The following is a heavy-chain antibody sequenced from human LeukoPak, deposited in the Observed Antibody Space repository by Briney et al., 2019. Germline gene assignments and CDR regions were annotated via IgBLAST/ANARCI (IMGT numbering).Heavy chain of an antibody. CDR1: GFTFSSYE. CDR3: ARVRYFDWNYYFDY. V-gene: IGHV3-48*03. D-gene: IGHD3-9*01. Sequence: GGSLRLSCAASGFTFSSYEMDWVRQAPGKGLEWVSYISSSGSTIYYADSVKGRFTISRDNAKNSLYLQMNSLRAEDTAVYYCARVRYFDWNYYFDYWGQGTLVTVSS. J-gene: IGHJ4*02. CDR2: ISSSGSTI.